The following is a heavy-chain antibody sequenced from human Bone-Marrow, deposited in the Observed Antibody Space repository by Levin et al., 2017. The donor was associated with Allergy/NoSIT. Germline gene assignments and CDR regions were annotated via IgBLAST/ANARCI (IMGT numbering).Heavy chain of an antibody. V-gene: IGHV1-2*02. CDR1: GFAFTDYY. Sequence: ASVKVSCKASGFAFTDYYMHWVRQAPGQGLEWLGWINPNNGSTKYALKFQDRVTMTRDTSISTAYMEFRRLRSDDTAVFYCARDPAVTRDGYFDLWGRGTLVSVSS. CDR2: INPNNGST. J-gene: IGHJ2*01. CDR3: ARDPAVTRDGYFDL. D-gene: IGHD4-17*01.